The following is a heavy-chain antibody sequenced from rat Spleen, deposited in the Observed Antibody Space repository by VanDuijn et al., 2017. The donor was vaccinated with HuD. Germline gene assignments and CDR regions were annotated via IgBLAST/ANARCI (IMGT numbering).Heavy chain of an antibody. Sequence: EVQLVESDGGLVQPGRSLKLSCAASGFTFCDYYMAWVRQAPTKGLEWVATISYDGSSTYYRDSVKGRFTISRDNAKSTLYLQMDSLRSEDTATYYCARGSSPFDYWGQGVMVTVSS. J-gene: IGHJ2*01. CDR2: ISYDGSST. D-gene: IGHD1-8*01. CDR3: ARGSSPFDY. V-gene: IGHV5-29*01. CDR1: GFTFCDYY.